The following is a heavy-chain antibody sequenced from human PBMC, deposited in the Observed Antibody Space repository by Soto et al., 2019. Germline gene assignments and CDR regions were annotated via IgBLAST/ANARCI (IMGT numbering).Heavy chain of an antibody. J-gene: IGHJ4*02. D-gene: IGHD3-22*01. CDR2: IYYSGST. CDR1: GGSISRYY. V-gene: IGHV4-59*01. Sequence: SETLSLTCTVSGGSISRYYWSWVRQPPGKGLEWIGYIYYSGSTNYNPSLKSRVTISVDTSKNQFSLKLSSVTAADTPVYYCARVKGKYYRSGYHPTVFDYWGQGTLVTVSS. CDR3: ARVKGKYYRSGYHPTVFDY.